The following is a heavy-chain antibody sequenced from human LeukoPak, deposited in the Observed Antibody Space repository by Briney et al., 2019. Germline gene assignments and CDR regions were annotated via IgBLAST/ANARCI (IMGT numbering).Heavy chain of an antibody. CDR2: IYYSGTT. CDR1: DGSITNYY. J-gene: IGHJ4*02. Sequence: SETLSLTCTVSDGSITNYYWSWVRQPPGKGLEWIGYIYYSGTTNYKSSLKGRVTISIDTSKNQVSLKLSSVTAADTAVYYCASLGGTYDYWGQGILVTVSS. V-gene: IGHV4-59*08. D-gene: IGHD1-26*01. CDR3: ASLGGTYDY.